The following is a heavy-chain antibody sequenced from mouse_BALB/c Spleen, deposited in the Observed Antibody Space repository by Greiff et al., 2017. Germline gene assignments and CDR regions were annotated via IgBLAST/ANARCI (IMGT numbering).Heavy chain of an antibody. CDR3: TRRSFAY. CDR1: GYTFTSYT. J-gene: IGHJ3*01. V-gene: IGHV1-4*02. CDR2: INPSSGYT. Sequence: VQLQQSAAELARPGASVKMSCKASGYTFTSYTMHWVKQRPGQGLEWIGYINPSSGYTEYNQKFKDKATLTADKSSSTAYMELRSLTSEDSAVYYCTRRSFAYWGQGTLVTVSA.